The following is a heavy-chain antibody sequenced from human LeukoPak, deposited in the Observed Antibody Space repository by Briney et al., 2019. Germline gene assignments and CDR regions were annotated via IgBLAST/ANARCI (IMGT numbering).Heavy chain of an antibody. V-gene: IGHV1-18*01. J-gene: IGHJ3*02. Sequence: ASVKVSCKASGYTFTSYGISWVRQAPGQGLEWRGWISAYNGNTNYAQKLQGGVTMTTDTSTSTAYMELRSLRYDDTAVYYCARDGDDSDAFDIWGQGTMVTVSS. CDR2: ISAYNGNT. CDR1: GYTFTSYG. CDR3: ARDGDDSDAFDI. D-gene: IGHD2-21*02.